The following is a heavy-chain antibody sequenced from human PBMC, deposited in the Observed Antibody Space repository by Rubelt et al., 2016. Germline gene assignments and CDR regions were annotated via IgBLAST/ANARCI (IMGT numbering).Heavy chain of an antibody. J-gene: IGHJ4*02. Sequence: QITLKESGPTLVKPTQTLTLTCTFSGFSLSTSGVGVGWIRQPPGKALEWLALIYWDDDKRYSPSLKSRLTITKDTSKNQVVITRTNMDPVDTATYYCADRTTNSYGLESDDWGQGTLVTVSS. V-gene: IGHV2-5*02. CDR3: ADRTTNSYGLESDD. CDR1: GFSLSTSGVG. D-gene: IGHD5-18*01. CDR2: IYWDDDK.